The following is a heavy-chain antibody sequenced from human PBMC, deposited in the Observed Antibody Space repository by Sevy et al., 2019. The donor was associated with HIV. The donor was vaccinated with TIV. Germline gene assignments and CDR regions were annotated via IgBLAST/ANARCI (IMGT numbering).Heavy chain of an antibody. Sequence: GGSLRLSCAASGFTFSTYAMHWVRQAPGKGLEWVAVISYDGSIKYSADSVKGRFTISRDNSKNTLYVQMNSLRPQDTAVYYCAGERTYYYDSSGSDYGYYGMDVWGQGATVTVSS. V-gene: IGHV3-30*04. CDR1: GFTFSTYA. D-gene: IGHD3-22*01. CDR3: AGERTYYYDSSGSDYGYYGMDV. J-gene: IGHJ6*02. CDR2: ISYDGSIK.